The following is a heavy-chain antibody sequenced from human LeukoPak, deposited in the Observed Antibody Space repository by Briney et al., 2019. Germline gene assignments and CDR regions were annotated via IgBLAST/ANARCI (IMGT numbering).Heavy chain of an antibody. D-gene: IGHD3-9*01. CDR1: GFTFSSYW. CDR2: INSDGSST. J-gene: IGHJ4*02. V-gene: IGHV3-74*01. CDR3: ARAYNGYYKQPDY. Sequence: PGGSLRLSCAASGFTFSSYWMHWVRQAPGKGLVRVSRINSDGSSTSYADSVKGRFTISRDNAKNTLYLQMNSLRAEDTAVHYCARAYNGYYKQPDYWGQGTLVTVSS.